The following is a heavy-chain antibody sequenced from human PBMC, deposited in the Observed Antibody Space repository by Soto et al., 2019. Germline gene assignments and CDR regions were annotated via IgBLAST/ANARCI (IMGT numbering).Heavy chain of an antibody. D-gene: IGHD6-6*01. CDR2: INPSGGST. CDR1: GYTFTSYY. CDR3: ATKQLADAFDI. J-gene: IGHJ3*02. Sequence: SVKVSCKASGYTFTSYYMHWVRQAPGQGLEWMGIINPSGGSTSYAQKFQGRVTMTRDTSTSTVYMELSSLRSEDTAVYYCATKQLADAFDIWGQGTMVTVSS. V-gene: IGHV1-46*01.